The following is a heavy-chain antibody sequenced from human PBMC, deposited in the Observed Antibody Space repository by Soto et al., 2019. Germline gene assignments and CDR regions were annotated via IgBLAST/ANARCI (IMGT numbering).Heavy chain of an antibody. CDR1: GGSISSGGYY. CDR2: IYYSGST. Sequence: QVQLQESGPGLVKPSQTLSLTCTVSGGSISSGGYYWSWIRQHPGKGLEWIGYIYYSGSTYYNPXXKSRVTISVDXXKXQXXRELSSVTAADTAVYYCARGGDGESNYYYYYGVDVWGQGTTVTVSS. CDR3: ARGGDGESNYYYYYGVDV. V-gene: IGHV4-31*03. D-gene: IGHD3-10*01. J-gene: IGHJ6*02.